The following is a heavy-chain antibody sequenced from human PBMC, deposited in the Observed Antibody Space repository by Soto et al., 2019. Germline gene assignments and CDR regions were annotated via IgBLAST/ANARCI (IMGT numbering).Heavy chain of an antibody. D-gene: IGHD1-26*01. CDR3: SKSPVIVGYYYDRDV. CDR2: ISGSGGST. V-gene: IGHV3-23*01. Sequence: EVQLLESGGGWVQPGGFLRLSCAASGFTFRNYAMSWVRQAPGKGLEWVSTISGSGGSTYYADSVKGRFTISRNNSQNTLYLHMNSLIAEDTAVYYCSKSPVIVGYYYDRDVWGHGTTVTDSS. CDR1: GFTFRNYA. J-gene: IGHJ6*02.